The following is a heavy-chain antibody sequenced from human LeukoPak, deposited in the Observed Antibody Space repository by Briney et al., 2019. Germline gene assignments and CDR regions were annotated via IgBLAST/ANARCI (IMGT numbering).Heavy chain of an antibody. J-gene: IGHJ2*01. CDR3: AKNLLGSESFSWYFDL. CDR1: GVTFSSHG. V-gene: IGHV3-23*01. D-gene: IGHD1-26*01. Sequence: GGSLRLSCAVSGVTFSSHGMSWVRQAPGKGLEWVSSITDSGSGTCYADSVKGRFTMSRDNSKNTLYLQMNSLRAEDTAVYYCAKNLLGSESFSWYFDLWGRGTLVTVSS. CDR2: ITDSGSGT.